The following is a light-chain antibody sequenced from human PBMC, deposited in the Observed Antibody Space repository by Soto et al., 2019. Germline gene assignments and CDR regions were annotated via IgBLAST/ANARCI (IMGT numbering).Light chain of an antibody. CDR1: SKDVGSYDY. CDR2: DVT. J-gene: IGLJ1*01. V-gene: IGLV2-14*01. Sequence: QSDLPRPASVSGSPGQSITISSTGTSKDVGSYDYVSWYQQHPGKAPKLMIYDVTNRPSGVSNRFSGSKSGNTASLTISGLQAEDEASYYCSSYTSSTSYVFGTGTKGTVL. CDR3: SSYTSSTSYV.